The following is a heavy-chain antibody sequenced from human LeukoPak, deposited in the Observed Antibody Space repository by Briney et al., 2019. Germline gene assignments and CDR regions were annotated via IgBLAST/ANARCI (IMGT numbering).Heavy chain of an antibody. CDR3: ARGYSHDREGALDI. V-gene: IGHV7-4-1*02. CDR1: GYTFTSIA. J-gene: IGHJ3*02. Sequence: ASVKVSCKASGYTFTSIAVNWVRQAPGQGLEWMGWINTNTGVPVYAQGFTGRVVFSLDTSVTTAYLQITTLKAEDSAVYYCARGYSHDREGALDIWGQGAMVTVSS. CDR2: INTNTGVP. D-gene: IGHD5-18*01.